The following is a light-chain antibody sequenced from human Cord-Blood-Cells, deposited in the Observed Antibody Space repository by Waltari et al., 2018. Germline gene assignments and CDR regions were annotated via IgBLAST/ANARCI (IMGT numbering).Light chain of an antibody. Sequence: QSALTQPPFASGSPGQSVTISCTGTSSDVGGYNYVSWYQQHPGKAPKLMIYEVSKRPSGVPVRFSGSKSGNTASLPVSGLQAEDEADYYCSSYAGSNNVFGTGTKVTVL. J-gene: IGLJ1*01. V-gene: IGLV2-8*01. CDR2: EVS. CDR1: SSDVGGYNY. CDR3: SSYAGSNNV.